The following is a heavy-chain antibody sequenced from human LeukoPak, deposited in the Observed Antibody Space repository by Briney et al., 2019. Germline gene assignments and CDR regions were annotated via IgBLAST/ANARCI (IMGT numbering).Heavy chain of an antibody. CDR1: GDTFTSDY. J-gene: IGHJ5*02. Sequence: ASVTVSCKASGDTFTSDYMNWVRQAPGQGLEWMGIVHSSGGVIKYAQEFQDRVTMTRDTSTSTVYMELSNLRSEDTAVYYCAGSSHQRNWFDPWGQGTLVIVSS. D-gene: IGHD1-26*01. V-gene: IGHV1-46*01. CDR3: AGSSHQRNWFDP. CDR2: VHSSGGVI.